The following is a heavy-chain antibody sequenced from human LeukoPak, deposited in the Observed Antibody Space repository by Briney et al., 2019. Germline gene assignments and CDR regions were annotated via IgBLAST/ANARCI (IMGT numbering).Heavy chain of an antibody. CDR2: INHSGST. V-gene: IGHV4-34*01. D-gene: IGHD5-24*01. Sequence: SETLSLTCAVYGGSFSGYYWSWIRQPPGKGLEWIGEINHSGSTNYNPSLKSRVTISVDTSKNQFSLKLSSLTAADTAVYYCARGADGYAKGRWWLDYWGQGTLVTVSS. CDR3: ARGADGYAKGRWWLDY. CDR1: GGSFSGYY. J-gene: IGHJ4*02.